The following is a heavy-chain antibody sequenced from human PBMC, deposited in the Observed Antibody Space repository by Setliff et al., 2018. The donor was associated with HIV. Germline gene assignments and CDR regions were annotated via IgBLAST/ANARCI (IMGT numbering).Heavy chain of an antibody. CDR1: GFTFSTYA. V-gene: IGHV3-23*01. CDR2: ITSSGGST. J-gene: IGHJ3*01. CDR3: ARREYNYLPRAFDL. Sequence: GGSLRLSCAASGFTFSTYAMSWVRQAPGKGLEWVSAITSSGGSTYYADSVKARFTISRDNSKNTLYLQMNSLRAEDTAVYYCARREYNYLPRAFDLWGQGTTVTVSS. D-gene: IGHD1-1*01.